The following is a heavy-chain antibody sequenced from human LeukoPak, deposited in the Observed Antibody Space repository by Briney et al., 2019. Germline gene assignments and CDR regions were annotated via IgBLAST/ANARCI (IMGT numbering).Heavy chain of an antibody. CDR2: IYTSGST. J-gene: IGHJ4*02. Sequence: SETLSLTCTVSGGSISSYYWSWIRQPAGKGLEWIGRIYTSGSTNYNPSLKSRVTMSVDTSKNQFSLKLSSVTAADTAVYYRARHPLYSSSWYFDYWGQGTLVTVSS. V-gene: IGHV4-4*07. CDR3: ARHPLYSSSWYFDY. CDR1: GGSISSYY. D-gene: IGHD6-13*01.